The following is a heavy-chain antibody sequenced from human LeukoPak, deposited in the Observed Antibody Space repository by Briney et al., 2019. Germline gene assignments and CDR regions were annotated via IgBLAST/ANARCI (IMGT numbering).Heavy chain of an antibody. Sequence: GGSLRLSCAASGNYWMHWVRQAPGKGLVWVSHINSDGSWTSYADSVKGRFTISKDNAKNSLYLQMNSLRAEDTAVYYCARDTPRYYYDSSGCRRLDAFDIWGQGTMVTVSS. CDR3: ARDTPRYYYDSSGCRRLDAFDI. V-gene: IGHV3-74*01. CDR1: GNYW. D-gene: IGHD3-22*01. J-gene: IGHJ3*02. CDR2: INSDGSWT.